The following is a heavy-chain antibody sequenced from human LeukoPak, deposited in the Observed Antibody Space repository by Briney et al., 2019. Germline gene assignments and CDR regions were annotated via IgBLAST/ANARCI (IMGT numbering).Heavy chain of an antibody. CDR2: INTNSGGT. CDR3: ARDIKGYSYCYGY. Sequence: ASVKVSCKASGYTFTGYYMHWVRPAPGQGLEWMGRINTNSGGTNYAQKFQGRVTMTMDTSISTAYMELSRLRSDDTAVYYCARDIKGYSYCYGYWGQGTLVTVPS. D-gene: IGHD5-18*01. J-gene: IGHJ4*02. CDR1: GYTFTGYY. V-gene: IGHV1-2*06.